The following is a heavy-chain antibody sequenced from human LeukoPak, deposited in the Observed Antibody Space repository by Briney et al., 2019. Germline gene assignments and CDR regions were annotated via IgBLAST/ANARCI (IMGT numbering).Heavy chain of an antibody. CDR1: GGSISSGGYS. J-gene: IGHJ4*02. CDR2: VDYSGST. Sequence: PSETLSLTCAVSGGSISSGGYSWSWIRQPPGKGLEWIGYVDYSGSTHYKSSLESRAIISVDTSKSQFSLKLTSVTAADTAVYYCSRETLWFGERYYFDYWGQGILVTVSS. CDR3: SRETLWFGERYYFDY. V-gene: IGHV4-31*11. D-gene: IGHD3-10*01.